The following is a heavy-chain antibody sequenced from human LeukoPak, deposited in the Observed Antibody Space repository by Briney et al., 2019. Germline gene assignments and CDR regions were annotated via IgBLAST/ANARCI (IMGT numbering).Heavy chain of an antibody. D-gene: IGHD2-15*01. CDR1: GGSISSGDYS. V-gene: IGHV4-30-4*07. CDR3: ARGGGEFNN. Sequence: SETLSLTCAVSGGSISSGDYSWSWIRQPPGKGLEWIGNIYYSGSTYYNPSLKSRVNISVDTSKNQFSLKLTSVTAADTAVYYCARGGGEFNNWGQGTLVTVSS. J-gene: IGHJ4*02. CDR2: IYYSGST.